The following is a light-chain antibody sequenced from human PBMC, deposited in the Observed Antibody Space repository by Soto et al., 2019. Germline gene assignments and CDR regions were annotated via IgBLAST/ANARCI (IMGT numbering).Light chain of an antibody. Sequence: VLPPSPGTLPLSQAQSRSLSCKARNSLSNNLAWYQHKPGQAPRLLIYDASTRATGIPATFSGSGSGTDFTLTISSLEPEDFAVYYCQQHDSSPRTFGQGTKVDIK. CDR3: QQHDSSPRT. J-gene: IGKJ1*01. CDR2: DAS. V-gene: IGKV3-15*01. CDR1: NSLSNN.